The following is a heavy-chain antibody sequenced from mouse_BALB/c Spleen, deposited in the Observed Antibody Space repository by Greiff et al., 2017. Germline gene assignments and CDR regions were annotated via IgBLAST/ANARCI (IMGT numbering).Heavy chain of an antibody. Sequence: EVKVEESGGGLVQPGGSMKLSCVASGFTFSNYWMNWVRQSPEKGLEWVAEIRLKSNNYATHYAESVKGRFTISRDDSKSSVYLQMNNLRAEDTGIYYCTRGYYGSSPFAYWGQGTLVTVSA. J-gene: IGHJ3*01. CDR3: TRGYYGSSPFAY. D-gene: IGHD1-1*01. CDR1: GFTFSNYW. CDR2: IRLKSNNYAT. V-gene: IGHV6-6*02.